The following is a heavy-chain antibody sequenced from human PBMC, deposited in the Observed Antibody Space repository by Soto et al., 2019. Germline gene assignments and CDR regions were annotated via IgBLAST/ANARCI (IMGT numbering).Heavy chain of an antibody. CDR1: GFTFSNAW. CDR3: TTDGTYLTTVTFDY. J-gene: IGHJ4*02. V-gene: IGHV3-15*07. D-gene: IGHD4-4*01. CDR2: IKSKSDGATT. Sequence: LRLSCAASGFTFSNAWMNWLRQSPGKGLEWVGRIKSKSDGATTDHAAPVKGRFTISRDDSRSTLYLQMTRLKTEDTAVYYCTTDGTYLTTVTFDYWGQGTLVTVSS.